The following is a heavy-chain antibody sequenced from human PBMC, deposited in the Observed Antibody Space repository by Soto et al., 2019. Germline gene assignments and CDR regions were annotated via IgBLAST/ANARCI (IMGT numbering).Heavy chain of an antibody. D-gene: IGHD6-19*01. CDR1: GFNFSSYV. Sequence: QVQLVESGGGVVQPGRSLRLSCAASGFNFSSYVMQWVRQAPGKGLEWVAVIWYDGGNKYYADSVKGRFTISRDNSKNTLYLHMNSLRAEDTAVYYCARDGQWLPRDGLRSSYYFHYWGQGTLVTFSS. CDR2: IWYDGGNK. CDR3: ARDGQWLPRDGLRSSYYFHY. V-gene: IGHV3-33*01. J-gene: IGHJ4*02.